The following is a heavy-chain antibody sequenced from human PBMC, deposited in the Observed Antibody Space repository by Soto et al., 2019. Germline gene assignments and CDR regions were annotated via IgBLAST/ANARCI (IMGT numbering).Heavy chain of an antibody. D-gene: IGHD2-2*01. V-gene: IGHV3-21*04. Sequence: PGGSLRLSCAASGFTFSSYSMNWVRQAPGKGLEWVSSISANGQGIYYADSVRGRFTISRDNSKNTVFLHMDSLRAEDTAVYYCAKDRDYPRDQFHYWGQGTLVTVS. CDR1: GFTFSSYS. CDR3: AKDRDYPRDQFHY. J-gene: IGHJ4*02. CDR2: ISANGQGI.